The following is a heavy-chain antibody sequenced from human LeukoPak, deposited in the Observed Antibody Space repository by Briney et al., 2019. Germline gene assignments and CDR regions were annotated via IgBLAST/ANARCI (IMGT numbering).Heavy chain of an antibody. CDR3: AKSVLFYDSSGYYPAYFDY. CDR1: GFTFSSYW. V-gene: IGHV3-30*18. D-gene: IGHD3-22*01. J-gene: IGHJ4*02. Sequence: GGSLRLSCAASGFTFSSYWMHWVRQAPGKGLEWVAVISHDGSNKYYADSVKGRFTISRDNSKNTLHLQMNSLRAEDTAVYYCAKSVLFYDSSGYYPAYFDYWGQGTLVTVSS. CDR2: ISHDGSNK.